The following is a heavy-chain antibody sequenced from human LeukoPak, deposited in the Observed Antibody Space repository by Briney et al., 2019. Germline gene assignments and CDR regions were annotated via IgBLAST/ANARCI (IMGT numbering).Heavy chain of an antibody. CDR3: ARRQPRRYFDL. CDR2: IRPMNSDM. CDR1: GYDFNTYW. J-gene: IGHJ2*01. D-gene: IGHD5-18*01. Sequence: GESLKISCKGSGYDFNTYWVAWVRQLPGKGLEWMGIIRPMNSDMRYSPSFQGQVTISADKSISTAYLQWSSLKASDTAMYYCARRQPRRYFDLWGRGTLVTVSS. V-gene: IGHV5-51*01.